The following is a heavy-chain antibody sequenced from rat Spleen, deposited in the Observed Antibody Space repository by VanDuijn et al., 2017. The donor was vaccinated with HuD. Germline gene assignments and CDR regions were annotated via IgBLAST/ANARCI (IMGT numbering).Heavy chain of an antibody. CDR3: ARQGTRWYYFDY. D-gene: IGHD1-1*01. CDR1: GFTFSNYD. CDR2: ISYEGSST. Sequence: EVQLVESGGGLVQPGRSLKLSCAASGFTFSNYDMAWVRQAPTKGLEWVASISYEGSSTYYGDSVKGRFTISRDNAKDTLHLQMDSLRSEDTATYYCARQGTRWYYFDYWGQGVMVTVSS. V-gene: IGHV5-22*01. J-gene: IGHJ2*01.